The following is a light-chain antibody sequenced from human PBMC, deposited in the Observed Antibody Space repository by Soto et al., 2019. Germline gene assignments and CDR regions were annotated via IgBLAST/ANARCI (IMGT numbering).Light chain of an antibody. V-gene: IGKV1-9*01. CDR1: QGISSY. CDR2: AAS. J-gene: IGKJ4*01. Sequence: DIQITQSPSTLSASVGDRVTITCRASQGISSYLAWYQQKPGKAPKLLIYAASTLQSGVPSRFSGSGSGTDFTLTISSLEPEDFAVYYCQQRSNWPPTFGGGTKVDIK. CDR3: QQRSNWPPT.